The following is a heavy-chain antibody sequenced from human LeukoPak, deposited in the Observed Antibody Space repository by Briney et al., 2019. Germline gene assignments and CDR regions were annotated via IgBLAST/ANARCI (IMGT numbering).Heavy chain of an antibody. V-gene: IGHV3-69-1*01. CDR2: ISNTGVT. J-gene: IGHJ5*02. CDR3: ARYYFGSGNYRTLDR. CDR1: GFILSDFT. D-gene: IGHD3-10*01. Sequence: GGSLRLSCAASGFILSDFTMNWVRQAPGKGLEWVSTISNTGVTHYADSVKGRFTISRDSAKNSQYLQIYSLRDEDTAVYYCARYYFGSGNYRTLDRWGQGTLVIVSS.